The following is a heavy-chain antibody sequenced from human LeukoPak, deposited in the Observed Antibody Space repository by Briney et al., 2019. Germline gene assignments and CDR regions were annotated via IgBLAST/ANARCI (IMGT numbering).Heavy chain of an antibody. D-gene: IGHD1-20*01. Sequence: GGSLRLSCAASGFTFSTYAMSWVRQAPGKGLEWVSAISGSGVSTYYADSVKGRFTISRDNSRNTLYLQMNSLRAEDTAVFYCAKNITGTADFWGQGTMVTVSS. V-gene: IGHV3-23*01. CDR1: GFTFSTYA. CDR3: AKNITGTADF. CDR2: ISGSGVST. J-gene: IGHJ3*01.